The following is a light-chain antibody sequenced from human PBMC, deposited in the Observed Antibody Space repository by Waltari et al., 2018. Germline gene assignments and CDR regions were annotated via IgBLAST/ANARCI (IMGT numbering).Light chain of an antibody. V-gene: IGKV1-39*01. Sequence: DIQMTPSPSSLSSSVGDRVTIPCRASQNIHTYLNWYQQKSGKAPKVLIYAASTLLSGVPSRFSGSGSGTDFTLTITSLQPEDIVTYYCQQNYSTPRSFGGGTKVEVK. CDR2: AAS. J-gene: IGKJ4*02. CDR3: QQNYSTPRS. CDR1: QNIHTY.